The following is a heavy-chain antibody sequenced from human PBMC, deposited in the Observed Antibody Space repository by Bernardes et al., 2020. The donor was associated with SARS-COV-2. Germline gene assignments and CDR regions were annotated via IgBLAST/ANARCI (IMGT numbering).Heavy chain of an antibody. CDR3: AKEGGYDSSGYYQGNGAFDI. CDR1: GFTFDDYA. CDR2: ISWNSGSI. V-gene: IGHV3-9*01. D-gene: IGHD3-22*01. J-gene: IGHJ3*02. Sequence: GGSLRLSCAASGFTFDDYAMHWVRQAPGKGLEWVSGISWNSGSIGYADSVKGRFTISRDNAKNSLYLQMNSLRAEDTALYYCAKEGGYDSSGYYQGNGAFDIWGQGTMVTVSS.